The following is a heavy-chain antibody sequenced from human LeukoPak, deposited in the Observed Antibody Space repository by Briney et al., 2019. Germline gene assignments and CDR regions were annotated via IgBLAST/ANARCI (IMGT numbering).Heavy chain of an antibody. Sequence: GGSLRLSCAASGFTFSSYAMSWVRQAPGKGLEWVSAISCSGGSTYYADSVKGRFTISRDNCKNTLYLQMNSLRAEDTAVYYCAKDIQRLGPIWFDPWGQGTLVTVSS. D-gene: IGHD6-19*01. J-gene: IGHJ5*02. CDR2: ISCSGGST. CDR3: AKDIQRLGPIWFDP. CDR1: GFTFSSYA. V-gene: IGHV3-23*01.